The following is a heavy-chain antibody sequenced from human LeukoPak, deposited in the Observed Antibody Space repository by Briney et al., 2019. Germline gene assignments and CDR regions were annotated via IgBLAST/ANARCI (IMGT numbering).Heavy chain of an antibody. CDR3: AKGETYYNFWSAGGY. Sequence: GGSLRLSCAASGFTFSSSAMSWVRQVPGKGLEWVSGISASGGSTSYADSVRGRFTISRDNSKNTLYLQMNSLRADDTAVYYCAKGETYYNFWSAGGYWGQGTLVTVSS. V-gene: IGHV3-23*01. CDR1: GFTFSSSA. CDR2: ISASGGST. J-gene: IGHJ4*02. D-gene: IGHD3-3*01.